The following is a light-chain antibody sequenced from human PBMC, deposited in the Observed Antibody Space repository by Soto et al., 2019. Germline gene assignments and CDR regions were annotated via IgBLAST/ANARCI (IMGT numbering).Light chain of an antibody. J-gene: IGKJ2*01. CDR1: RSVLYSSNNMNY. Sequence: DIVMTQSPDSLAVSLGERATINCKSSRSVLYSSNNMNYLAWYQQKPGQPPKLLIHWASTRESGVPDRFSGSGSGTDFTLTISSLQAEDVAVYYCQQYYDTSGTFGQGTKLEIK. V-gene: IGKV4-1*01. CDR2: WAS. CDR3: QQYYDTSGT.